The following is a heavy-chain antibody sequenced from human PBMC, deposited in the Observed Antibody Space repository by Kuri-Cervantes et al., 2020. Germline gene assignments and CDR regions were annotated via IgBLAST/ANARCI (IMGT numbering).Heavy chain of an antibody. CDR3: ARDPPSSGRDSGQGDY. J-gene: IGHJ4*02. D-gene: IGHD5-12*01. V-gene: IGHV3-9*01. CDR1: GFSFDDYA. CDR2: ISWNSGKI. Sequence: GGSLRLSCAASGFSFDDYAMHWVRQAPGKGLEWVAGISWNSGKIVYADSVKGRFIISRDNAKNSLYLQMNSLRAEDTAFYYCARDPPSSGRDSGQGDYWGQGTLVTVSS.